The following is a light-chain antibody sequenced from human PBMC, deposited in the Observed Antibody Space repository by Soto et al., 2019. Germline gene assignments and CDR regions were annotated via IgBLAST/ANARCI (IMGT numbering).Light chain of an antibody. CDR3: QQYHNWPT. V-gene: IGKV3-15*01. Sequence: EIVMTQSPATLSMSPGERATLSCRASQDVASNLAWYQQKPGQAPRLLIYSASARATAIPARFSGSGSGTDFTLTITSLQPEDFAIYHCQQYHNWPTFGQGTKVEIK. CDR2: SAS. CDR1: QDVASN. J-gene: IGKJ1*01.